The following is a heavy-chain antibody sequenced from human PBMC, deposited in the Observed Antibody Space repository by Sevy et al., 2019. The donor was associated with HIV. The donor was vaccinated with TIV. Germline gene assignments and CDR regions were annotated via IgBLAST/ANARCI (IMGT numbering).Heavy chain of an antibody. V-gene: IGHV3-23*01. J-gene: IGHJ4*02. Sequence: AESLRLSCAASGFTFSNHAMSWVHQAPGKGLEWVSGIGTSGSGTFYADSVKGRFTISRDNSKNTLYLQMNSLRAQDTAVYYCVKELWLGTTGTARTGWGQGTLVTVSS. D-gene: IGHD4-17*01. CDR3: VKELWLGTTGTARTG. CDR1: GFTFSNHA. CDR2: IGTSGSGT.